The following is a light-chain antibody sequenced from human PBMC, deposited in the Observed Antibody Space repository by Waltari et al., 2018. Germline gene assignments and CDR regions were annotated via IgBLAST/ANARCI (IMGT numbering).Light chain of an antibody. CDR1: QSIVYSDGNIY. Sequence: DVVITQSPLSLPVTLGQPASISCKSSQSIVYSDGNIYLNWIQQRPGQSPRRQINKVSTRDSGVPDRFSGSGSGTDFTLKISSVEAEDVGVYYCMQGTHWPYTFGQGTKLEIK. V-gene: IGKV2-30*01. J-gene: IGKJ2*01. CDR3: MQGTHWPYT. CDR2: KVS.